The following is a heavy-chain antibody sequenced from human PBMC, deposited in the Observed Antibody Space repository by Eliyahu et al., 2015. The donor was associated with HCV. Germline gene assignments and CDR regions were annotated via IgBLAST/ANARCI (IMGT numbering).Heavy chain of an antibody. J-gene: IGHJ4*02. CDR1: GFTFSSYX. D-gene: IGHD3-16*01. CDR3: ASDYDYVWGEDY. V-gene: IGHV3-48*02. CDR2: ISSSSSTI. Sequence: EVQLVESGGGLVQPGGSXRLSCAXSGFTFSSYXMNWVRQAPGKGLEWVSYISSSSSTIYYADSVKGRFTISRDNAKNPLYLQMNSLRDEDTAVYYCASDYDYVWGEDYWGQGTLVTVSS.